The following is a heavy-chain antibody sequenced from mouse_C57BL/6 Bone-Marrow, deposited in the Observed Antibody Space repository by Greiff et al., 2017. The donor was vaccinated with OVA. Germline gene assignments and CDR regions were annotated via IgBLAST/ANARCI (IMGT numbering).Heavy chain of an antibody. J-gene: IGHJ2*01. CDR1: GFTFSDYG. CDR2: ISSGSSTI. V-gene: IGHV5-17*01. Sequence: VQLKESGGGLVKPGGSLKLSCAASGFTFSDYGMHWVRQAPEKGLEWVAYISSGSSTIYYAETVKGRFTISRDNAKNTLFLQMTSLRSEDTAMYYCARQHGYDYWGQGTTRTVSS. CDR3: ARQHGYDY. D-gene: IGHD2-2*01.